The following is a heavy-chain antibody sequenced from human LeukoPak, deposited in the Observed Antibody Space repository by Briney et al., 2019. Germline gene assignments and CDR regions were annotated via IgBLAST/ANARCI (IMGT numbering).Heavy chain of an antibody. CDR2: INDNGRI. CDR1: GGSFSNYY. V-gene: IGHV4-34*01. Sequence: SETLSLTCAVYGGSFSNYYWSWIRQSPGKGLEWIGEINDNGRINYNPPLMTRVTISIDTSKKQFSLTVNFVTAADTAVYYCARRWNYGTNYYMDVWDKGTTVTVSS. D-gene: IGHD1-7*01. J-gene: IGHJ6*03. CDR3: ARRWNYGTNYYMDV.